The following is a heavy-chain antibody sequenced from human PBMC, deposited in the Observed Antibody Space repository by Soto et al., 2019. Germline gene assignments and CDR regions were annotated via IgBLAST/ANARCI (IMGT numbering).Heavy chain of an antibody. CDR3: ARGFYGSGSYTHYYYYMDV. D-gene: IGHD3-10*01. Sequence: EVQLVESGGGLVQPGGSLRLSCAASGFTFSSYWMHWVRQAPGKGLVWVSRINSDGSSTSYADSVKGRFTISRDNAKNTLYLQMNSLRAEDTAVYYCARGFYGSGSYTHYYYYMDVWGKGTTVTVSS. CDR2: INSDGSST. CDR1: GFTFSSYW. V-gene: IGHV3-74*01. J-gene: IGHJ6*03.